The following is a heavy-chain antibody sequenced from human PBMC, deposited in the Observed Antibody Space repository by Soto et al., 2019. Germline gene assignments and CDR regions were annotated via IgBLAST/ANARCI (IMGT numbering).Heavy chain of an antibody. CDR3: ARDKGYCSDTSCPDFDY. V-gene: IGHV1-69*08. CDR1: GGTLSSYT. Sequence: QVQLVQSGAEVKKPGSSVKVSCKASGGTLSSYTFSWVRQDPGQGLEWMGRVIPNLGVTNYAKKCQGRFTIGVDTSTSTAYMELNSLRYEDTAVYYCARDKGYCSDTSCPDFDYWGQGTLVTVSS. D-gene: IGHD2-15*01. J-gene: IGHJ4*02. CDR2: VIPNLGVT.